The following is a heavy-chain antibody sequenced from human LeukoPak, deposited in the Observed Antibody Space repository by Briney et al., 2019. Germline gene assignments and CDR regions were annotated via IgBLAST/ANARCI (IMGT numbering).Heavy chain of an antibody. D-gene: IGHD1-26*01. CDR3: ARGSSGTYDMGY. CDR1: GFTFSNNE. J-gene: IGHJ4*02. CDR2: ISSGGSTI. Sequence: GGSLRLSCAASGFTFSNNEMSWVRQAPGKGLEWVSYISSGGSTIYYADSVKGRFTISSDNAKNSLYLQMNSLRAEDTAVYYCARGSSGTYDMGYWGQGTLVTVSS. V-gene: IGHV3-48*03.